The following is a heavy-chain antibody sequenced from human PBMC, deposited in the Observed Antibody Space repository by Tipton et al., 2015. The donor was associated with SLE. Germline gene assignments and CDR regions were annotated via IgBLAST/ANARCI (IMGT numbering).Heavy chain of an antibody. CDR2: IIPILGIA. CDR3: ARVIAAAYDAFDI. D-gene: IGHD6-13*01. V-gene: IGHV1-69*04. CDR1: GFTFSSYA. Sequence: SCAASGFTFSSYAISWVRQAPGQGLEWMGRIIPILGIANYAQKFRGRVTITADKSTSTAYMELSSLRSEDTAVYYCARVIAAAYDAFDIWGQGTMVTVSS. J-gene: IGHJ3*02.